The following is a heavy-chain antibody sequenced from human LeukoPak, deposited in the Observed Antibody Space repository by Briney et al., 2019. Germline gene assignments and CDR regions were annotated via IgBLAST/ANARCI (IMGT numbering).Heavy chain of an antibody. V-gene: IGHV3-30*18. CDR1: GFTFSNYG. D-gene: IGHD2/OR15-2a*01. CDR2: IAHDGSVQ. CDR3: AKEKVPISMPAWYFDL. J-gene: IGHJ2*01. Sequence: GRSLRLSCAATGFTFSNYGMHRVRQTPGKGLEWVTVIAHDGSVQYYTDSVKGRFTISRDDSKNTLYLQMNSLRAEDTAIYYCAKEKVPISMPAWYFDLWGRGTLVTVSS.